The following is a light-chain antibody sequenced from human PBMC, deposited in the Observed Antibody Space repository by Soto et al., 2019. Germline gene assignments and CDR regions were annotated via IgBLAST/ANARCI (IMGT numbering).Light chain of an antibody. Sequence: EVVMTQSPATLSVSPGERATLSCRASQSISSNLAWYQQKPGQPPRLLIYGASSRATGIPDRFSGSGSGTDFTLTISRLEPEDFAVYHCQQYGSSPLTFGGGTKVEIK. J-gene: IGKJ4*01. CDR2: GAS. CDR1: QSISSN. V-gene: IGKV3-20*01. CDR3: QQYGSSPLT.